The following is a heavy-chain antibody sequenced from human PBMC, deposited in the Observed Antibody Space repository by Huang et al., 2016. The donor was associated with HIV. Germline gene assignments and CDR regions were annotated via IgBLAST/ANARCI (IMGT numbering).Heavy chain of an antibody. CDR1: GYTFTSYS. D-gene: IGHD2-2*03. CDR2: ISAAKGQI. J-gene: IGHJ3*01. Sequence: QVQLVQSGPEVKKPGTSVKVSCKASGYTFTSYSIHWLRRAPGHSFQWLGWISAAKGQIPFVQAFQGRVTLCRDTSASTVYMELTKLGPGDNAIYYCARAARGDGYQGAFDVWGQGTMVTASS. V-gene: IGHV1-3*01. CDR3: ARAARGDGYQGAFDV.